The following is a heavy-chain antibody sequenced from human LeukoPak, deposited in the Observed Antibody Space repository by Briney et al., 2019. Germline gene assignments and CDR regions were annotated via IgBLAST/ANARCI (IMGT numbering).Heavy chain of an antibody. J-gene: IGHJ4*02. V-gene: IGHV1-2*02. D-gene: IGHD2-15*01. CDR2: INPNSGGT. CDR1: GYTFTGYY. Sequence: ASVKVSCKASGYTFTGYYMHWVRQAPGQGLEWMGWINPNSGGTNYAQKFQGRVTMTRDTSISTAYMELSRLRSDDTAVYYCARMEGCSGGSCYLFAYWGQGTLVTVSS. CDR3: ARMEGCSGGSCYLFAY.